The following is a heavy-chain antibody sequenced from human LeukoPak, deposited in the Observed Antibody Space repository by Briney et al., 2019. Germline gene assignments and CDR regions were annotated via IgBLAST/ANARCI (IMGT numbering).Heavy chain of an antibody. Sequence: GGSLSLSCATSGFTFSNYAVSWVRQAPGKGLEWVSSISGSGGTTYYADSVKGRFTISRDNSKNTLYLQMNSLRAEDTAVYYCAKDPYRASSGLVDYWGQGTLVTVSS. D-gene: IGHD5-12*01. J-gene: IGHJ4*02. CDR3: AKDPYRASSGLVDY. V-gene: IGHV3-23*01. CDR2: ISGSGGTT. CDR1: GFTFSNYA.